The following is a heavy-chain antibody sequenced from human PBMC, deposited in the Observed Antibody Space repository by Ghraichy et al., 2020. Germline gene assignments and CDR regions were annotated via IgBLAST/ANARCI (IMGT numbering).Heavy chain of an antibody. D-gene: IGHD5-24*01. CDR1: GYTFTKYY. CDR2: INPSDAWT. CDR3: ARDFIEAEGREDFDY. Sequence: ASVKVSCKASGYTFTKYYMHWVRQAPGQGLEWMGIINPSDAWTSSAQKFQGRITMTRDTTTSTVYMDLSSLRSEDTAVYYCARDFIEAEGREDFDYWGQGTLVTVSS. V-gene: IGHV1-46*01. J-gene: IGHJ4*02.